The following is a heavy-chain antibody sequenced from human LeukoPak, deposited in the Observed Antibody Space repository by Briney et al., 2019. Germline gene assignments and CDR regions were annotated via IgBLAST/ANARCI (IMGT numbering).Heavy chain of an antibody. CDR2: INPNGGST. CDR1: GYTFTNYH. Sequence: ASVKVSCKASGYTFTNYHVHWVRQAPGQGLQWVGIINPNGGSTSYAQKFQGRVTMTTDTSTSTVYMELSSLRSEDTAVYYCARILPRSYYYYMDVWGKGTTVTVSS. J-gene: IGHJ6*03. CDR3: ARILPRSYYYYMDV. V-gene: IGHV1-46*01.